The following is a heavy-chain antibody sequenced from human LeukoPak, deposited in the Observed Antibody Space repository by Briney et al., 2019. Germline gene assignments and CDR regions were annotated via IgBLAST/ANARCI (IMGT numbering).Heavy chain of an antibody. CDR1: GFTFSSYA. CDR2: FSGSGGST. V-gene: IGHV3-23*01. D-gene: IGHD2-2*01. CDR3: PKDRCSSTSWYLFDY. Sequence: GSLKPSFAASGFTFSSYAMSWVPRAPGKGLEWFSAFSGSGGSTYCADSVNGRFTISRDNSQNTMFLQMNSLRAEDTVVYYCPKDRCSSTSWYLFDYWGQGTLVSVSS. J-gene: IGHJ4*02.